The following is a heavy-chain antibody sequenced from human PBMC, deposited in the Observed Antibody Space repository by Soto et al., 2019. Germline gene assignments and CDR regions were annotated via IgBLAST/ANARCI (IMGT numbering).Heavy chain of an antibody. Sequence: PSETLSLTCGVSCGTVASSHWWSWVRQSPGGGLEWIGNVYHTGDTNLNPSLQSRVTISVDKSNNQFSLRLNSLTAADTAVYFCAREIVTAGGNNYFDPWGPGTLVTVSS. CDR3: AREIVTAGGNNYFDP. J-gene: IGHJ5*02. CDR2: VYHTGDT. V-gene: IGHV4-4*02. CDR1: CGTVASSHW. D-gene: IGHD2-21*02.